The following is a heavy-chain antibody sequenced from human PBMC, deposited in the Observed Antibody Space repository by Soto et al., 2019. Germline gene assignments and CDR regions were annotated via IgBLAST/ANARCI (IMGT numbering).Heavy chain of an antibody. Sequence: NPSETLSLTCSVSGGSISSSSYYWGWIRQPPGKGLEWIGSMHYSGSSYYNPSLKSRFTISVDTSKNHFSLTLSSVTAADTAVYYCASQYYDILAGSVDWFDPWGQGTLVTVSS. D-gene: IGHD3-9*01. J-gene: IGHJ5*02. CDR2: MHYSGSS. CDR3: ASQYYDILAGSVDWFDP. CDR1: GGSISSSSYY. V-gene: IGHV4-39*02.